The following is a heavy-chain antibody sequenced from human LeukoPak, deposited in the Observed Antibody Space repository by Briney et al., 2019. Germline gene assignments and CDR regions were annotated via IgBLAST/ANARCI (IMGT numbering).Heavy chain of an antibody. V-gene: IGHV3-64D*09. CDR2: ISTDGGST. Sequence: GGSLRLSCSASGLTFSSYAMHWVRQAPGRGLEYVSAISTDGGSTYYADSVKGRFTISRDNSKNTLYLQMSSLRPEDTAVYYCMKAGIWGTTDWYFDLWGQGTLVTVSS. CDR3: MKAGIWGTTDWYFDL. J-gene: IGHJ2*01. CDR1: GLTFSSYA. D-gene: IGHD3-16*01.